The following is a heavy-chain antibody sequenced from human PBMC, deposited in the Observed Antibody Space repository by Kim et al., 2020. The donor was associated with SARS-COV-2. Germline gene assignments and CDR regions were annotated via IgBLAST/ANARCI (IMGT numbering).Heavy chain of an antibody. D-gene: IGHD3-10*01. CDR3: ARGRFGEANDYYFDY. CDR2: ISYDGSNK. CDR1: GFTFSSYG. J-gene: IGHJ4*02. V-gene: IGHV3-33*05. Sequence: GGSLRLSCAASGFTFSSYGMHWVRQAQGKGLEWVAVISYDGSNKYYADSVKGRFTISRDNSKNTLYLQMNSLRAEDTAVYYCARGRFGEANDYYFDYWGQGTLVTVSS.